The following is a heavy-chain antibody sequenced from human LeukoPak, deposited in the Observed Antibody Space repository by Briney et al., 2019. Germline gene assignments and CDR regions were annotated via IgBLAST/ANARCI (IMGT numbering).Heavy chain of an antibody. V-gene: IGHV3-53*01. Sequence: GGSLRLSCAASGFTVSSNYMSWVRQAPGKGLEWVSVIYSGGSTYYADSVKGRFTISRDNSKNTLYLQMNSLRAEDTAVYYCARSRTMVRGIIKAYYYYYMDVLGKGTTVTVSS. D-gene: IGHD3-10*01. J-gene: IGHJ6*03. CDR1: GFTVSSNY. CDR2: IYSGGST. CDR3: ARSRTMVRGIIKAYYYYYMDV.